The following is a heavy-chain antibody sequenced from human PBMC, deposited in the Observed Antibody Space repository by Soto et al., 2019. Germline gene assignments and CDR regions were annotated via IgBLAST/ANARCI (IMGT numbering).Heavy chain of an antibody. CDR1: ALTSGDYA. D-gene: IGHD3-16*01. V-gene: IGHV3-49*04. CDR3: SSASSLDFVF. Sequence: SQRVSCTTSALTSGDYALSWVRQAQEKGLEWVGSIRRHAYGGATDYAASVKGRFTISRDDSKSIAYLQMKSLRTPDTGLYYCSSASSLDFVFWGQGTLVT. J-gene: IGHJ4*02. CDR2: IRRHAYGGAT.